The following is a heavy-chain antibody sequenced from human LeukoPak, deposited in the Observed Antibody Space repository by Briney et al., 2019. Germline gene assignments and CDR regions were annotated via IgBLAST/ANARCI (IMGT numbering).Heavy chain of an antibody. V-gene: IGHV3-48*01. CDR1: GSTFSCHT. Sequence: PGGSLRLSCAASGSTFSCHTMNWVRQAPGKGLEWISYISNTGSVIYYADSVKGRFTISGDNSKNTLYLQMNSLRAEDTAVYYCAKGALEWLLFAALDYWGQGTLVTASS. CDR3: AKGALEWLLFAALDY. J-gene: IGHJ4*02. CDR2: ISNTGSVI. D-gene: IGHD3-3*01.